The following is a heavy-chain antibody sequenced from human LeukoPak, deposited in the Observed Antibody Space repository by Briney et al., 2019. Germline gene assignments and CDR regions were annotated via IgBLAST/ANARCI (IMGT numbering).Heavy chain of an antibody. CDR1: GFTFSSYA. V-gene: IGHV3-23*01. CDR2: ISGSGGST. Sequence: GGSLGLSCAASGFTFSSYAMSWVRQAPGKGLEWVSAISGSGGSTYYADSVKGRFTISRDNSKNTLYLQMNSLRAEDTAVYYCAKGQYQLLYCFDYWGQGTLVTVSS. J-gene: IGHJ4*02. CDR3: AKGQYQLLYCFDY. D-gene: IGHD2-2*02.